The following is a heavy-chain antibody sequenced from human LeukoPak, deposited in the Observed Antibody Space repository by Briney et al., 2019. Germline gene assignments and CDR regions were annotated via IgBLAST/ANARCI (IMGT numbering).Heavy chain of an antibody. V-gene: IGHV4-39*01. D-gene: IGHD6-19*01. CDR2: IYYTGST. Sequence: SQTLSLTCTVSGDSISSNNYYWVWIRPPPGKGLHGIGNIYYTGSTYHNPSLKSRVTISVDTANSHFSLRLSSAAAAATAVYFCARHAVASSSGFYWGKGTLATVSS. CDR1: GDSISSNNYY. CDR3: ARHAVASSSGFY. J-gene: IGHJ4*02.